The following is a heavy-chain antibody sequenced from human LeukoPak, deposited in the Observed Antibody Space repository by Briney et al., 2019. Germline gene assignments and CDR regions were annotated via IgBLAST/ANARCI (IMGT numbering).Heavy chain of an antibody. V-gene: IGHV1-69*13. CDR1: GGTFSSYA. J-gene: IGHJ3*02. CDR2: IIPIFGTA. CDR3: ARWDYGDVLGAFDI. Sequence: SVKVSCKASGGTFSSYAISWVRQAPGQGLEWMGGIIPIFGTANYAQKFQGRVTITADESTSTAYMELSSLRFEDTAVYYCARWDYGDVLGAFDIWGQGTMVTVSS. D-gene: IGHD4-17*01.